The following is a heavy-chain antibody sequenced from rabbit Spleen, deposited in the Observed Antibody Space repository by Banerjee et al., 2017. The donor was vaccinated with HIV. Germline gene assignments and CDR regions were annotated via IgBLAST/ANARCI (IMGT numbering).Heavy chain of an antibody. CDR2: INAITGKA. V-gene: IGHV1S45*01. J-gene: IGHJ6*01. CDR1: GFSFSNKAV. Sequence: QQQLVESGGGLVKPGASLTLTCKASGFSFSNKAVMCWVRQAPGKGLEWIACINAITGKAVYASWAKGRFTFSKTSSTTVTLQMTSLTAADTATYFCVREAGYAGYGDASLWGPGTLVTVS. CDR3: VREAGYAGYGDASL. D-gene: IGHD6-1*01.